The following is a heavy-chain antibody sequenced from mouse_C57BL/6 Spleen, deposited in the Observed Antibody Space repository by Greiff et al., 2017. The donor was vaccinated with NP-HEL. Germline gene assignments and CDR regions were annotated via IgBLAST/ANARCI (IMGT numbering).Heavy chain of an antibody. V-gene: IGHV1-4*01. CDR1: GYTFTSYT. CDR3: ARVTTVVAPPYYAMDY. D-gene: IGHD1-1*01. Sequence: QVHVKQSGAELARPGASVKMSCKASGYTFTSYTMHWVKQRPGQGLEWIGYINPSSGYTKYNQKFKDKATLTADKSSSTAYMQLSSLTSEDSAVYYCARVTTVVAPPYYAMDYWGQGTSVTVSS. CDR2: INPSSGYT. J-gene: IGHJ4*01.